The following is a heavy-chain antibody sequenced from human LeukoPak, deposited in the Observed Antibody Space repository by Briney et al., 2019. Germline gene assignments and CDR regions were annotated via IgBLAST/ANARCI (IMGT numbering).Heavy chain of an antibody. D-gene: IGHD6-13*01. CDR2: IYYSGST. CDR1: GGSISSYY. Sequence: NPSETLSLTCTVSGGSISSYYWSWIRQPPGKGLEWIGYIYYSGSTNYNPSLKSRVTISVDTSKNQFSLKLSSVTAADTAVYYCVVAAAGYYFDYWGQGALVTVSS. CDR3: VVAAAGYYFDY. V-gene: IGHV4-59*12. J-gene: IGHJ4*02.